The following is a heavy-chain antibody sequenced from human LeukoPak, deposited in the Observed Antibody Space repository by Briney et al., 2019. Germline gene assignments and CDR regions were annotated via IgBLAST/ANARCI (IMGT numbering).Heavy chain of an antibody. CDR2: ISTYNVNT. D-gene: IGHD6-19*01. V-gene: IGHV1-18*04. Sequence: ASVKVSCKASGYTFTSHGITWVRQAPGQGLEWMGWISTYNVNTNYAQKLQGRVTMTTDTSTSTAYMELRSLRSDDTAVYYCARGGPSRGSGYYYFNSWGQGTLVTVSS. CDR1: GYTFTSHG. CDR3: ARGGPSRGSGYYYFNS. J-gene: IGHJ4*02.